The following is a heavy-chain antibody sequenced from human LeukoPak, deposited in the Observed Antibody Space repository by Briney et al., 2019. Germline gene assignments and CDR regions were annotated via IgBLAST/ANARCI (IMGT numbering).Heavy chain of an antibody. CDR3: ARRGGYYDYVWGSYRDDAFDI. D-gene: IGHD3-16*02. CDR2: IHPSGGRT. Sequence: ASVKVACKASGYTFTSYYMHWVRQAPGQGLEGMGIIHPSGGRTSKPQKLQGRVTMTRDTSTSPVTMELSSMRTEDTAVYYCARRGGYYDYVWGSYRDDAFDIWGQGTMVTVSS. J-gene: IGHJ3*02. V-gene: IGHV1-46*01. CDR1: GYTFTSYY.